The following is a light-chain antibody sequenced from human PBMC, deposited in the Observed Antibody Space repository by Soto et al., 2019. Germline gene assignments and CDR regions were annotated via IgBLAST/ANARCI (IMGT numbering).Light chain of an antibody. V-gene: IGKV1-5*01. J-gene: IGKJ3*01. CDR3: QQYNSSPST. CDR1: QSISSW. CDR2: DAS. Sequence: DLQMTQSPSTLSASVGDRVTITCRASQSISSWLAWYQQKPGKAPKLLIYDASSLESGVPSRFSGSGSGTEFTLTISSLQPDDFATYYCQQYNSSPSTFGPGTKVDIK.